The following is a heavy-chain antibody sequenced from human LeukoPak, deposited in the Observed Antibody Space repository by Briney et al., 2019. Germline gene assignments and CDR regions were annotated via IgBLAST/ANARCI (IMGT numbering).Heavy chain of an antibody. J-gene: IGHJ4*02. V-gene: IGHV4-34*01. CDR1: GVSFDDYY. Sequence: WETLSLTCAVSGVSFDDYYWSWVRQTPGKGLEWIGEINHSGYTNDSPSLKSRVTLSIDTSRKQFSLNLRSVTVADTGIYYCTRMTAGHDYWGQGTLVTVSS. CDR3: TRMTAGHDY. D-gene: IGHD2-21*02. CDR2: INHSGYT.